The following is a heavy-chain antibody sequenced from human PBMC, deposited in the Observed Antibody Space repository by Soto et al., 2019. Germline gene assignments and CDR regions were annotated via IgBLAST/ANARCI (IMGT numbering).Heavy chain of an antibody. V-gene: IGHV4-59*01. J-gene: IGHJ6*02. CDR2: IYYSGST. D-gene: IGHD4-17*01. Sequence: SETLSLTCTVSGGSISSYYWSWIRQPPGKGLEWIGYIYYSGSTNYNPSLKSRVTISVDTSKNQFSLKLSSVTAADTAVYYCARVGPLRTGDVWGQGTTVTVSS. CDR3: ARVGPLRTGDV. CDR1: GGSISSYY.